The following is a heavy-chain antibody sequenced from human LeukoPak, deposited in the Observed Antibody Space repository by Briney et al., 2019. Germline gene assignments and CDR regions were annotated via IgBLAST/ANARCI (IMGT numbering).Heavy chain of an antibody. CDR3: ARDPQDQVVYHFDY. Sequence: GSLRLSCAASGFTFSNYAMHWVRQAPGKGLKWVAVIFNDGSNKYYADSLKGRFTISRDNSKNTLYLQMNSLRAEDTAVYFCARDPQDQVVYHFDYWGQGTLVTVSS. J-gene: IGHJ4*02. CDR1: GFTFSNYA. D-gene: IGHD2-2*02. CDR2: IFNDGSNK. V-gene: IGHV3-30*04.